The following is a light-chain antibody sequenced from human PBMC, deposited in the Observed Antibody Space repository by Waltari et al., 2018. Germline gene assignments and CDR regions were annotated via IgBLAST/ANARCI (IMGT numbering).Light chain of an antibody. V-gene: IGKV2-30*02. Sequence: DVVMTQSPLSLPVTLGQPASISCRSSQSLVHSDGNTYLNWFQQRPGQSPRRLIYKVSNRDSGVPARFSGSGSGTDFTLKISRVEAEDVGVYYCMQGIHWPPWTFGQGTKVEIK. J-gene: IGKJ1*01. CDR3: MQGIHWPPWT. CDR2: KVS. CDR1: QSLVHSDGNTY.